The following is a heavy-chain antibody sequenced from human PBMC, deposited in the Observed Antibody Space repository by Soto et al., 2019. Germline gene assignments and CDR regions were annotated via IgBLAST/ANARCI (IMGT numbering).Heavy chain of an antibody. V-gene: IGHV1-69*08. CDR1: GGTFSSYT. Sequence: QVQLVQSGAEVKKPGSSVKVSCKASGGTFSSYTISWVRQAPGQGLEWMGRILPILGIANYAQKFQGRVTITADKSTSTAYMELSSLRSEDTAVYYCARDAQLLPRGYWGQGTLVTVSS. CDR2: ILPILGIA. D-gene: IGHD2-2*01. J-gene: IGHJ4*02. CDR3: ARDAQLLPRGY.